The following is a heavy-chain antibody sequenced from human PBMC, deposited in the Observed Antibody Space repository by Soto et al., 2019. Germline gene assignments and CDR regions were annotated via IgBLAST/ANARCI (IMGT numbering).Heavy chain of an antibody. V-gene: IGHV4-4*02. CDR2: IFHSGNT. Sequence: QVQLQESGPGLVKPSGTLSLTCAVSSGSIDTTNWWSWVRQPPGKGLEWIGEIFHSGNTYYNPSLASRVTISADTSKNQFSLNLRSVTAADTAVYYCARRTWGMDVWGQGTTVTVSS. D-gene: IGHD2-8*01. CDR1: SGSIDTTNW. J-gene: IGHJ6*02. CDR3: ARRTWGMDV.